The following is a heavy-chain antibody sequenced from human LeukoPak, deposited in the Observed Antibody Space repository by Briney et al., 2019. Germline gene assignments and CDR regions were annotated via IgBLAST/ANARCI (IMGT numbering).Heavy chain of an antibody. D-gene: IGHD2-2*01. J-gene: IGHJ2*01. V-gene: IGHV6-1*01. CDR3: ARAAGDFVVVPAVFDNWYFDL. CDR1: GDTVSSNSAA. CDR2: TYYRSKWYN. Sequence: SQTLSLTCAISGDTVSSNSAAWNWIRQSPSRGLEWLGRTYYRSKWYNDYAVSVKSRITINPDTSKNQFSLQLNSVTPEDTAVYYCARAAGDFVVVPAVFDNWYFDLWGRGTLVTVSS.